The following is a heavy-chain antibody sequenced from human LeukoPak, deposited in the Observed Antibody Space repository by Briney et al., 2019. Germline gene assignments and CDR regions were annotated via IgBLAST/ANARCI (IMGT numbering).Heavy chain of an antibody. CDR3: ARPRSLMSRDAFDI. J-gene: IGHJ3*02. CDR2: ISAYNGNT. CDR1: GYTFTSYG. D-gene: IGHD3-16*01. V-gene: IGHV1-18*01. Sequence: GASVKVSCKASGYTFTSYGISWVRQAPGQGLEWMGWISAYNGNTNYAQKLQGRVTMTTDTPTSTVYLELRSLRSDDTAVYCCARPRSLMSRDAFDIWGQGTMVTVSS.